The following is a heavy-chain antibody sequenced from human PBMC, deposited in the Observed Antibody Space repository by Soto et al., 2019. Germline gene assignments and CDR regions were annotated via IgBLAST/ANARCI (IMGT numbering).Heavy chain of an antibody. V-gene: IGHV3-33*01. J-gene: IGHJ4*02. CDR3: ARWGTDYDMLTDLTSYFDY. D-gene: IGHD3-9*01. CDR2: IWYDGSNK. CDR1: GFTFSSYG. Sequence: QVQLVESGGGVVQPGRSLRLSCAASGFTFSSYGMHWVRQATGKGLEWVAVIWYDGSNKYYADSVKGRFTISRDNSKNTLHLQMDSLRAEDTAVDYCARWGTDYDMLTDLTSYFDYLGQGTLVTVSS.